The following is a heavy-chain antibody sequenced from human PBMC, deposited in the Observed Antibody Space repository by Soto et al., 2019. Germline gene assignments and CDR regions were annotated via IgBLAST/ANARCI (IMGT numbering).Heavy chain of an antibody. D-gene: IGHD3-22*01. CDR3: ARYDSSGYSPLNDY. CDR1: GFTFSSYS. V-gene: IGHV3-21*01. CDR2: ISSSSSYI. Sequence: LRLSCAASGFTFSSYSMNWVRQAPGKGLEWVSSISSSSSYIYYAYSVKCRFTISRDNAKNSLYLQINSLRAEDTAVYYCARYDSSGYSPLNDYWGQGTLVTVSS. J-gene: IGHJ4*02.